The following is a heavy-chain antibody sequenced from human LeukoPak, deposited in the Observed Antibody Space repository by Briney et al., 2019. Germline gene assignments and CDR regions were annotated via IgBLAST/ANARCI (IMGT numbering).Heavy chain of an antibody. CDR1: GGSISSYY. CDR2: IYTSGST. V-gene: IGHV4-4*07. CDR3: ARLRSGSYFTHTNYYFDY. Sequence: SETLSLTCTVSGGSISSYYWSWIRQPAGKGLEWIGRIYTSGSTNYNPSLKSRVTMSVDTSKNQFSLKLSSVTAADTAVYYCARLRSGSYFTHTNYYFDYWGQGTLVTVSS. J-gene: IGHJ4*02. D-gene: IGHD1-26*01.